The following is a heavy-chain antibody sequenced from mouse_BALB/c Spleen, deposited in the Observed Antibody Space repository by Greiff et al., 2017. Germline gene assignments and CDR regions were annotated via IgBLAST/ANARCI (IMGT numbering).Heavy chain of an antibody. D-gene: IGHD1-1*01. J-gene: IGHJ4*01. Sequence: VQLQQSGAELVRPGALVKLSCKASGFNIKDYYMHWVKQRPEQGLEWIGWIDPENGNTIYDPKFQGKASITADTSSNTAYLQLSSLTSEDTAVYYCARFYYGSSYGYYAMDYWGQGTSVTVSS. CDR1: GFNIKDYY. V-gene: IGHV14-1*02. CDR3: ARFYYGSSYGYYAMDY. CDR2: IDPENGNT.